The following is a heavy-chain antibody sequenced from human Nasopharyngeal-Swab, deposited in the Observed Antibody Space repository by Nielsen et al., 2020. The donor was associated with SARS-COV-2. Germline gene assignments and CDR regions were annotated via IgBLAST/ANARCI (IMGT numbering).Heavy chain of an antibody. CDR2: INTDASRT. V-gene: IGHV3-74*01. Sequence: ESLKNSCGTSGFNLRKLRNTWGRPNPRKGVLVGSSINTDASRTSYADSVKGRFTISRDNAKNTVYLQMNSLRGEDTAVYYCTRVDVHDAFDMWGQGTMVTVSS. J-gene: IGHJ3*02. CDR3: TRVDVHDAFDM. D-gene: IGHD3-16*01. CDR1: GFNLRKLR.